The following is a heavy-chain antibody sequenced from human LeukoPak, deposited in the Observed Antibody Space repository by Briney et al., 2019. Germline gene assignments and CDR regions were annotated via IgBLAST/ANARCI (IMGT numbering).Heavy chain of an antibody. J-gene: IGHJ6*03. CDR3: AGDTSNYYDSTGYYYDYYYMDV. CDR1: GFTFSSYA. V-gene: IGHV3-30-3*01. Sequence: GRSLRLSCAASGFTFSSYAMHWVRQAPGKGLEWVAVISYDGSNKYYADSVKGRFTISRDNSKNTLYLQMNSLRAEDTAVYYCAGDTSNYYDSTGYYYDYYYMDVWGKGTTVTVSS. CDR2: ISYDGSNK. D-gene: IGHD3-22*01.